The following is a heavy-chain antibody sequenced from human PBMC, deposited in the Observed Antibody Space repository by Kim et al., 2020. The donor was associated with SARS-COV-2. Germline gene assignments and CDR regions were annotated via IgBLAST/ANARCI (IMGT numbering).Heavy chain of an antibody. CDR2: IYYSGST. Sequence: SETLSLTCTVSGGSISSSSYYWGWIRQPPGKGLEWIGSIYYSGSTYYNPSLKSRVTISVDTSKNQFSLKLSSVTAADTAVYYCASPYSNYVDYYGMDVWGQGTTVTVSS. V-gene: IGHV4-39*01. CDR3: ASPYSNYVDYYGMDV. J-gene: IGHJ6*02. D-gene: IGHD4-4*01. CDR1: GGSISSSSYY.